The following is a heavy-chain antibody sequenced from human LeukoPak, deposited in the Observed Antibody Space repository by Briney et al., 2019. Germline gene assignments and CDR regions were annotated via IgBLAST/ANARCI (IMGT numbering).Heavy chain of an antibody. V-gene: IGHV4-59*11. CDR2: IYYSGST. J-gene: IGHJ6*03. D-gene: IGHD5-24*01. CDR3: ARGYSYYYYMDV. Sequence: SETLSLTCTVSGGSISSHYWSWIRQPPGKGLEWIGYIYYSGSTNYNPSLKSRVTISVDTSKNQCSLKLSSVTAADTAVYYCARGYSYYYYMDVWGKGTTVTVSS. CDR1: GGSISSHY.